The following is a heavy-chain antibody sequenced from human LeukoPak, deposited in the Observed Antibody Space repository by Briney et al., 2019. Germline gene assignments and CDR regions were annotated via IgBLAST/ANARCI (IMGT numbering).Heavy chain of an antibody. Sequence: GGSLRLSCAASGFTFSSYAMHWVRQAPGKGLEYVSAISSNGGSTYYANSVKCRFTISRDNSKNTLYLQMGSLRAEDMAVYYCARDGGDYWGQGTLVTVS. CDR3: ARDGGDY. D-gene: IGHD3-16*01. V-gene: IGHV3-64*01. J-gene: IGHJ4*02. CDR1: GFTFSSYA. CDR2: ISSNGGST.